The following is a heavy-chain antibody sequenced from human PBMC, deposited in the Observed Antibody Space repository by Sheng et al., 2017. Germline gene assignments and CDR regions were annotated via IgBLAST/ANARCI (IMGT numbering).Heavy chain of an antibody. D-gene: IGHD3-9*01. CDR2: ISYDGSNK. CDR3: ARDHAILTGYQHWDAFDI. CDR1: GFTFSSYA. J-gene: IGHJ3*02. V-gene: IGHV3-30*04. Sequence: QVQLVESGGGVVQPGRSLRLSCAASGFTFSSYAMHWVRQAPGKGLEWVAVISYDGSNKYYADSVKGRFTISRDNSKNTLYLQMNSLRAEDTAVYYCARDHAILTGYQHWDAFDIWGQGTMVTVSS.